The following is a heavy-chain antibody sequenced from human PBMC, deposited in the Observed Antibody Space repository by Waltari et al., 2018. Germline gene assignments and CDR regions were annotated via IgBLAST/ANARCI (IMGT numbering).Heavy chain of an antibody. CDR1: GASISRSHYS. V-gene: IGHV4-39*07. CDR3: ARDPRGIAAAGRMSVFDY. Sequence: QLQESGPGLLKTSEPLSLTCTVSGASISRSHYSWSLIRQPPGNWREWIGSIYYSGRTYYNPSLKSRFTISVDTSKNQFSLKLSSVTAADTAVYYCARDPRGIAAAGRMSVFDYWGQGTLVTVSS. CDR2: IYYSGRT. J-gene: IGHJ4*02. D-gene: IGHD6-13*01.